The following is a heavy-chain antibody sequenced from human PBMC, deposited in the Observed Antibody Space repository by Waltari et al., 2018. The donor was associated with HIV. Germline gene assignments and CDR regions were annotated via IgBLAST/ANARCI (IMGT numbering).Heavy chain of an antibody. Sequence: QVQLVQSGAEVRKPGASVKVSCRASGYTFTSYYVHWVRQAPGQGLVWMGVIDPSGCSTIYAQRFQGRVTMTMDPATSTVYMDLSGLRYEDTALYYCVRVPRIMGVSDYNYGMDVWGQGTAVAVTS. CDR3: VRVPRIMGVSDYNYGMDV. J-gene: IGHJ6*02. D-gene: IGHD2-8*02. CDR2: IDPSGCST. CDR1: GYTFTSYY. V-gene: IGHV1-46*03.